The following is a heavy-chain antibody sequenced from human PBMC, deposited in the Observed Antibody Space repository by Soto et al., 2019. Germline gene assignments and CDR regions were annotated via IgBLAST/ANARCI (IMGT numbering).Heavy chain of an antibody. CDR3: ATGHDYGDC. Sequence: QVQLVQSGAEVKKPGASVKVSCKASGYTFTSYDINWVRQATGQGLEWMGWMNHHSGNTGYAQKFHGRVTMSGTTPISTAYMELSSSRSDDTAVYYCATGHDYGDCWGQGTLDTVSS. J-gene: IGHJ4*02. CDR1: GYTFTSYD. V-gene: IGHV1-8*01. CDR2: MNHHSGNT.